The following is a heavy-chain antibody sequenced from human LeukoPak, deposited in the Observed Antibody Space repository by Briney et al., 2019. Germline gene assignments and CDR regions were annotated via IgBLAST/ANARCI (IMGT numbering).Heavy chain of an antibody. J-gene: IGHJ6*02. CDR3: AKKWLRFDNYYYYGMDV. Sequence: GGSLRLSCAASRFTFSSYAMSWVRQAPGKGLEWVSAISGSGGSTYYADSVKGRFTISRDNSKNTLYLQMNSLRAEDTAVYYCAKKWLRFDNYYYYGMDVWGQGTTVTVSS. CDR1: RFTFSSYA. D-gene: IGHD5-12*01. V-gene: IGHV3-23*01. CDR2: ISGSGGST.